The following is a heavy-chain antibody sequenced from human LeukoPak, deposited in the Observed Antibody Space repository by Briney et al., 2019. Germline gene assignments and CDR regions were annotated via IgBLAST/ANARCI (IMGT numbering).Heavy chain of an antibody. J-gene: IGHJ4*02. V-gene: IGHV3-30*03. CDR3: ARKFLTGRLIDY. CDR2: ISYDGSNE. Sequence: GRSLRLSCAASGFTFSNYGMHWVRQAPGKGLEWVAVISYDGSNEYYADSVKGRFAISRDTSKNTLYLQMNGLRAEETALYYCARKFLTGRLIDYWGQGTLVTVSS. D-gene: IGHD7-27*01. CDR1: GFTFSNYG.